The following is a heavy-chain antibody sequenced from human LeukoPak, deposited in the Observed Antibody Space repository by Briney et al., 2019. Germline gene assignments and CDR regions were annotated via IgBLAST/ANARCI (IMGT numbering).Heavy chain of an antibody. CDR1: GFTFSSYS. V-gene: IGHV3-48*04. D-gene: IGHD2-8*01. Sequence: GGSLGLSCAASGFTFSSYSMNWVRQAPGKGLEWVSYISSSSSTIYYADSVKGRFTISRDNAKNSLYLQMNSLRAEDTAVYYCARVDGMVYDNFDYWGQGTLVTVSS. J-gene: IGHJ4*02. CDR3: ARVDGMVYDNFDY. CDR2: ISSSSSTI.